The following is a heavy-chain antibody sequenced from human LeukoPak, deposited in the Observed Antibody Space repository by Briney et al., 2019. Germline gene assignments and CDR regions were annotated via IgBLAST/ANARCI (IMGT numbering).Heavy chain of an antibody. J-gene: IGHJ4*02. Sequence: PSETLSLTCAVSSYSISSGYYWGWIRQPPGKGLEWIGSIYHSGTTYYNPSLKSRVTISVDTSKNQFSLKLSSVTAAETAVYYCARDSRGTNRLRYYFDYWGQGTLVTVSS. D-gene: IGHD1-14*01. CDR2: IYHSGTT. V-gene: IGHV4-38-2*02. CDR3: ARDSRGTNRLRYYFDY. CDR1: SYSISSGYY.